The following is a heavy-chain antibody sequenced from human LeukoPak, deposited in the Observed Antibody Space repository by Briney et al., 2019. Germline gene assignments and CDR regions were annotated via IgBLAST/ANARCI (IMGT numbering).Heavy chain of an antibody. D-gene: IGHD2/OR15-2a*01. Sequence: GGSLRLSCVASGVTLSNYAMSWARQAPGKGLEWVSGISSSGSGGNTYYADSVKGRFTISRDNAKNSLYLQMNSLRAEDTAVYYCARDFQPVDYWGQGTLVTVSS. J-gene: IGHJ4*02. CDR3: ARDFQPVDY. CDR2: ISSSGSGGNT. V-gene: IGHV3-21*01. CDR1: GVTLSNYA.